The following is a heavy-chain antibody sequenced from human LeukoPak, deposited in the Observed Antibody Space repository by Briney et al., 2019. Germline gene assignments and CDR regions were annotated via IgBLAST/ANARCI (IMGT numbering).Heavy chain of an antibody. CDR1: GGSISGYY. Sequence: KPSETLSLTCSVSGGSISGYYWSWIRQSPGKRLEWIAYIYYSGNTNYNPSLKSRVNISVDTSKNQFSLKLSSVTAADTAVYYSARVAYFYGSGSYCFDYWGQGTLVTVSS. D-gene: IGHD3-10*01. CDR2: IYYSGNT. V-gene: IGHV4-59*01. CDR3: ARVAYFYGSGSYCFDY. J-gene: IGHJ4*02.